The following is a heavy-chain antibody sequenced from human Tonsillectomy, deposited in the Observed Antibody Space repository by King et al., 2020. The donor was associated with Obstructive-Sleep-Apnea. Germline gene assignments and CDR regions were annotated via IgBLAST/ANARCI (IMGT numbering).Heavy chain of an antibody. CDR3: AKDTTVTTFKIVGATRRDFDY. J-gene: IGHJ4*02. D-gene: IGHD1-26*01. Sequence: VPLVESGGGVVQPGRSLRLSCAASGFTFSSYVMHWVRQSPGKGLEWVAVISYDGSNKYYADSVKGRFTISRDNSKNTLYLQMNSLRAEDTAVYYCAKDTTVTTFKIVGATRRDFDYWGQGTLVTVSS. CDR1: GFTFSSYV. V-gene: IGHV3-30*18. CDR2: ISYDGSNK.